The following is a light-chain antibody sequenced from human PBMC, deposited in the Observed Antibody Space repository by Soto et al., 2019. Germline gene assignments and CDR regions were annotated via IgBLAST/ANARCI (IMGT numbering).Light chain of an antibody. J-gene: IGKJ4*01. Sequence: DIQMTQSPSSVSASVGDRVTITCRASQDISDWLAWHQQKPGKAPKLLIFAATTLNIGVPSGFSGSGSGTDFTLTISSLQPEDFATYYCQQGHTFPLTFGGGTKVEIK. CDR3: QQGHTFPLT. V-gene: IGKV1-12*01. CDR2: AAT. CDR1: QDISDW.